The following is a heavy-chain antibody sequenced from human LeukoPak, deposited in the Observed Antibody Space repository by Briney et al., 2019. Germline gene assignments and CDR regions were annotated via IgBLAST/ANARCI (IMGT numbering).Heavy chain of an antibody. D-gene: IGHD3-3*01. CDR1: GFTFSSYS. V-gene: IGHV3-48*01. Sequence: GGSLRLSCAASGFTFSSYSINWVRQAPGKGLEWVSYISSSGTSIYYADSVKGRFTVSRDNARYSLHLQINSLRGEDTAVYYCTRDAASGANWFDPWGQGTLVTVSS. CDR2: ISSSGTSI. J-gene: IGHJ5*02. CDR3: TRDAASGANWFDP.